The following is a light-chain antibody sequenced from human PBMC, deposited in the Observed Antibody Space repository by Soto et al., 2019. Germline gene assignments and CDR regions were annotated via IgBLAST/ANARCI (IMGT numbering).Light chain of an antibody. Sequence: EIVMTQSPPSLSVTPGEPASISCRSSQSLLRGNGYNYLNWYLQKPGQSPQLLISLGSNRASGVPDRFSGSESGTDFTLKISRVEAEDVGIYYCMQALQSPLTFGGGTKVEIK. CDR3: MQALQSPLT. V-gene: IGKV2-28*01. CDR2: LGS. J-gene: IGKJ4*01. CDR1: QSLLRGNGYNY.